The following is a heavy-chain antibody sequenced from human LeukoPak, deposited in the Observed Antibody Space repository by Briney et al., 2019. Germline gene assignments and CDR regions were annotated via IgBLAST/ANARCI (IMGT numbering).Heavy chain of an antibody. J-gene: IGHJ4*02. Sequence: GRSLRLSCAASGFTFSSYAMHWVRQAPGKGLEWVAVISYDGSNKYYADSVKGRFTISRDNSKNTVYVQMNSLRAEDTAVYYCARDRVERPYYFDYWGQGTLVTVSS. CDR1: GFTFSSYA. V-gene: IGHV3-30*04. CDR3: ARDRVERPYYFDY. CDR2: ISYDGSNK. D-gene: IGHD6-25*01.